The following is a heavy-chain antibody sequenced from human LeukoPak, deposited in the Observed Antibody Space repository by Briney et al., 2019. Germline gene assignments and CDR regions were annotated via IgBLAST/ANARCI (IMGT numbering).Heavy chain of an antibody. D-gene: IGHD3-22*01. CDR1: GGSISSYY. V-gene: IGHV4-59*08. Sequence: SETLSLTCTVSGGSISSYYCSWIRQPPGKGLEGIGYIYYSGSTNYNLSLKSRVTISVDTSKNQFSLKLSSVTAADTAVYYCARRAFSSGYYYFDYWGQGTLVTVSS. CDR2: IYYSGST. CDR3: ARRAFSSGYYYFDY. J-gene: IGHJ4*02.